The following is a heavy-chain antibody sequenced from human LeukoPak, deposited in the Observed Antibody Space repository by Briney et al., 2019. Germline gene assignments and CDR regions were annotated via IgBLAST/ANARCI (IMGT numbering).Heavy chain of an antibody. V-gene: IGHV3-23*01. D-gene: IGHD3-22*01. Sequence: GASLRLCCAVSGFTFGSCAMSWVRQASGKGLDWISTVSGAAISTYYADAVKGRFTISRDNSKNTLYLQMNSLRAEDTALYYCVKDTIGYYQPFDVWGQGTLVTVSS. CDR3: VKDTIGYYQPFDV. CDR2: VSGAAIST. CDR1: GFTFGSCA. J-gene: IGHJ4*02.